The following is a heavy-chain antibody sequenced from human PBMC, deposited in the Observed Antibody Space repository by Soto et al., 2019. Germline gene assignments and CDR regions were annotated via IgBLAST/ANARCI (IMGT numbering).Heavy chain of an antibody. J-gene: IGHJ4*02. D-gene: IGHD6-19*01. Sequence: ASVKVSCKASGNTFASHGFSWVRQAPGQGLEWMGWISGFNGQTNYALKFQGRVTLTTDTSTSTVYMGLRSLRSDDTAVYFCARVDPRGVAVVRDYWGQGTLVTVSS. CDR2: ISGFNGQT. CDR1: GNTFASHG. V-gene: IGHV1-18*01. CDR3: ARVDPRGVAVVRDY.